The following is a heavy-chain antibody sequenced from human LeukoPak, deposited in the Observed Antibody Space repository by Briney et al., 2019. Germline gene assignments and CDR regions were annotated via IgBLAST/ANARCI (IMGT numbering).Heavy chain of an antibody. CDR2: IYNDGST. D-gene: IGHD1-26*01. CDR1: GFTVSSNF. CDR3: ARETSGFDF. Sequence: GGPLRLSCAASGFTVSSNFMSWVRQAPGKGLEWVSIIYNDGSTYYADSVKGRFTISRDNSKNTLYLQMNSLRAEDTALYYCARETSGFDFWGQGTLVTVSS. J-gene: IGHJ4*02. V-gene: IGHV3-53*01.